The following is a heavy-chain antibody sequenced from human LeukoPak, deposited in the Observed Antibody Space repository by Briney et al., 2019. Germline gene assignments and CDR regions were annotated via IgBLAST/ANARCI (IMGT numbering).Heavy chain of an antibody. CDR1: GFTFSSYG. J-gene: IGHJ4*02. V-gene: IGHV3-30*02. Sequence: SGGSLRLSCAASGFTFSSYGMHWVRQAPGKGLEWVAFIRYDGSNKYYADSVKGRFTISRDNSKNTLYLQMNSLRAEDTAVYYCAKDPPRGVGATTDYWGQGTLVTVSS. CDR3: AKDPPRGVGATTDY. CDR2: IRYDGSNK. D-gene: IGHD1-26*01.